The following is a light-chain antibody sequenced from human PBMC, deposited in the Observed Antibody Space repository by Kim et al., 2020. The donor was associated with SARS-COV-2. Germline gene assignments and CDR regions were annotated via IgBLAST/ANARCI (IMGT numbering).Light chain of an antibody. CDR3: QSYGYSNHWV. Sequence: NFMLTQPHSVSESPGKTVTISCTRSSGSIASNYVQWYQQRLGSAPTTVIYEDNQRPFGVPDRFSGSIDSSSNSASLTISGLKTEDEADYYCQSYGYSNHWVFGGGTQLTVL. J-gene: IGLJ3*02. CDR1: SGSIASNY. CDR2: EDN. V-gene: IGLV6-57*04.